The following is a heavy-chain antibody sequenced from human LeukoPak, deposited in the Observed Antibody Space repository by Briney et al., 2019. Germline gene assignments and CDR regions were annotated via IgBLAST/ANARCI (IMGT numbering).Heavy chain of an antibody. V-gene: IGHV4-30-4*01. Sequence: SETLSLTCTVSGGSISSGDYYWSWIRQPPGKGLEWIGYIYYSGSTYYNPSLKSRVTISVDTSKNQFSLKLSSVTAADTAVYYCARAGRITMIVVVIDYFDYWGQGTLVTVSS. J-gene: IGHJ4*02. D-gene: IGHD3-22*01. CDR3: ARAGRITMIVVVIDYFDY. CDR2: IYYSGST. CDR1: GGSISSGDYY.